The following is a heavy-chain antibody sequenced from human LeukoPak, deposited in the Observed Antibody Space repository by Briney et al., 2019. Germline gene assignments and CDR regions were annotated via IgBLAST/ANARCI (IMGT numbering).Heavy chain of an antibody. CDR2: INPSGGGT. Sequence: ASVKVSCKASGYIFTSYYMHWVRQAPGQGLEWMGMINPSGGGTSYAQKFQGRVTMTRNTSISTAYMELSSLRSEDTAVYYCARTPHCSSTSCSYYFDYWGQGTLVTVSS. V-gene: IGHV1-46*01. J-gene: IGHJ4*02. CDR3: ARTPHCSSTSCSYYFDY. CDR1: GYIFTSYY. D-gene: IGHD2-2*01.